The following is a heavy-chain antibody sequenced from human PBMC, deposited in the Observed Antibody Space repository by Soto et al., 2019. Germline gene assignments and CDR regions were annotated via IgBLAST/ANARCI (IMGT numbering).Heavy chain of an antibody. CDR3: AREYGDYGVIDY. D-gene: IGHD4-17*01. CDR2: INHSGST. V-gene: IGHV4-34*01. Sequence: QVQLQQWGAGLLKPSETLSLTCAVYGGSFSGYYWSWIGQPPGKGLEWIGEINHSGSTNYNPSLKSRVTISVDTSKNQFSLKLSSVTAADTAVYYCAREYGDYGVIDYWGQGTRVTVSS. J-gene: IGHJ4*02. CDR1: GGSFSGYY.